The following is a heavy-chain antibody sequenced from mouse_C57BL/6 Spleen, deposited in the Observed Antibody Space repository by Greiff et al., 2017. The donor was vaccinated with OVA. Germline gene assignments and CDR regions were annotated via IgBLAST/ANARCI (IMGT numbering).Heavy chain of an antibody. CDR2: ISSGSSTI. J-gene: IGHJ2*01. CDR3: ARNFNWYYVDY. V-gene: IGHV5-17*01. CDR1: GFTFSDYG. D-gene: IGHD4-1*01. Sequence: EVKLVESGGGLVKPGGSLKLSCAASGFTFSDYGMHWVRQAPEKGLEWVAYISSGSSTIYYADTVKGRFTISRDNAKNTLFLHMTSRRSEDTAMYYCARNFNWYYVDYWGQGTTLTVSS.